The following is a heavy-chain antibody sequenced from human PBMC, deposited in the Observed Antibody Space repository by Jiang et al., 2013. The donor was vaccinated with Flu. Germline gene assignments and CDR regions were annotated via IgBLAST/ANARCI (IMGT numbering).Heavy chain of an antibody. CDR1: GYTFTSYA. V-gene: IGHV1-3*01. CDR2: INAGNGNT. J-gene: IGHJ5*02. CDR3: ARPTSRGLLWFREPRPNWFDP. Sequence: SGAEVKKPGASVKVSCKASGYTFTSYAMHWVRQAPGQRLEWMGWINAGNGNTKYSQKFQGRVTITRDTSASTAYMELSSLRSEDTAVYYCARPTSRGLLWFREPRPNWFDPWGQGTLVTVSS. D-gene: IGHD3-10*01.